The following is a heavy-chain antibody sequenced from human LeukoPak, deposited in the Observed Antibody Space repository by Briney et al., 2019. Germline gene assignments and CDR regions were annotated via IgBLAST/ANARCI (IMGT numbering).Heavy chain of an antibody. CDR3: AKSNGYGLIDI. J-gene: IGHJ3*02. CDR2: IFYSGST. Sequence: SETLSLTCAVYGGSFNGYYWGWIRQPPGKGLEWIGNIFYSGSTYYGPSLKSRLTISLDTSRNQFSLKLNSVTAADTAVYYCAKSNGYGLIDIWGQGTMVTVSS. D-gene: IGHD3-10*01. V-gene: IGHV4-34*12. CDR1: GGSFNGYY.